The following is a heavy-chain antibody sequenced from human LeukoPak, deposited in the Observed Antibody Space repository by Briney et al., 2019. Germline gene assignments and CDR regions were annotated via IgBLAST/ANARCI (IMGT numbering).Heavy chain of an antibody. Sequence: SETLSLTCAVYGGSFSGYYWSWIRQPPGKGLEWIGEINHSGSTNYNPSLKSRVTISVDTSKNQFSLKLSSVTAADTAVYYCARGVGYCSSTSCPQFDYWGQGTLVTVSS. J-gene: IGHJ4*02. CDR1: GGSFSGYY. CDR3: ARGVGYCSSTSCPQFDY. CDR2: INHSGST. V-gene: IGHV4-34*01. D-gene: IGHD2-2*01.